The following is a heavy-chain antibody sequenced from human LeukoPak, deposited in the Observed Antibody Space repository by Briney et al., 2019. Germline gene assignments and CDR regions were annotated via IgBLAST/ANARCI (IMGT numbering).Heavy chain of an antibody. CDR2: LSPSGADT. CDR3: ARRAYNWGAFDI. D-gene: IGHD5-24*01. J-gene: IGHJ3*02. Sequence: GGSLRLSCAASGFTFTNYAMNWVRQAPGKGLEWVSTLSPSGADTYYADSVKGRFTISRDIPKNTLYLQMNSLRAEDTAVYYCARRAYNWGAFDIWGQGTMVTVSS. V-gene: IGHV3-23*01. CDR1: GFTFTNYA.